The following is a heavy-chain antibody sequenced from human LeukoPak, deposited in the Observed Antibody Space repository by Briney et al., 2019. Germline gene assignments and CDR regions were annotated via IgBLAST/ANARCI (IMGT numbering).Heavy chain of an antibody. CDR2: INTDGSST. D-gene: IGHD3-22*01. CDR3: ARGTYYYASSGSWSY. CDR1: GFTFSSYW. Sequence: GGSLRLSCAASGFTFSSYWMHWVRQAPGKGLVWVSRINTDGSSTSYADSVKGRFTISRDNAKNTLYLQMNSLRAEDTAVYYCARGTYYYASSGSWSYWGQGTLVTVSS. J-gene: IGHJ4*02. V-gene: IGHV3-74*01.